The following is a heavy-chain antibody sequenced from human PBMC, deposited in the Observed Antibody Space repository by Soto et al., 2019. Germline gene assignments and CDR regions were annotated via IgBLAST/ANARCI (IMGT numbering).Heavy chain of an antibody. CDR1: GFSFSNYA. Sequence: PGGSLRLSCAASGFSFSNYAMHWVRQAPGKGLEWVAVISYDGSNKYYADSVEGRFTLSRDNSKNTLYLQMSSLRAEDTAVYYCARDNWGTDYWGQGTLVTVS. CDR3: ARDNWGTDY. CDR2: ISYDGSNK. J-gene: IGHJ4*02. D-gene: IGHD7-27*01. V-gene: IGHV3-30-3*01.